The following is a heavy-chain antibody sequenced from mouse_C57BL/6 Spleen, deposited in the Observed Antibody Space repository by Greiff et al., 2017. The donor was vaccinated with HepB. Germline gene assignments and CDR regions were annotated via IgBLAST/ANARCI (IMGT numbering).Heavy chain of an antibody. D-gene: IGHD1-1*01. CDR1: GYTFTSYG. Sequence: QVHVKQSGAELARPGASVKLSCKASGYTFTSYGISWVKQRTGQGLEWIGEIYPRSGNTYYNEKFKGKATLTADKSSSTAYMELRSLTSEDSAVYFCARGVRIGSSYFDYWGQGTTLTVSS. V-gene: IGHV1-81*01. CDR3: ARGVRIGSSYFDY. CDR2: IYPRSGNT. J-gene: IGHJ2*01.